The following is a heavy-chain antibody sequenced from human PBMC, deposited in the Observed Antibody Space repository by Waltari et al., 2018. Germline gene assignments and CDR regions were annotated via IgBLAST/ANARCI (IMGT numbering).Heavy chain of an antibody. CDR3: AREVAYGDYLGRFDI. CDR2: IHHSGSA. J-gene: IGHJ3*02. V-gene: IGHV4-38-2*02. CDR1: SYSLSDGYY. D-gene: IGHD4-17*01. Sequence: QVQLQESGPGLVKPSETLSLTCIVSSYSLSDGYYWCWIRQTPGQGLEWIGSIHHSGSAYYKSPLKSRATMSIDTSKNQFSLRLRSVTAADTAVYYCAREVAYGDYLGRFDIWGQGTMVTVSS.